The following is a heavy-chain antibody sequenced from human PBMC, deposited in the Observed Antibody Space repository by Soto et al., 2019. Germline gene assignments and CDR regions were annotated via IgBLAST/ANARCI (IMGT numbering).Heavy chain of an antibody. CDR2: ITSNSAI. Sequence: GGSLRLSXTASGFTFSSFTMNWVRQAPGKGLEWVSSITSNSAIYYADSVKGRFTISRDNAKNSLYLQMNSLRAEDTAVYYCARVITSSGWYEDYWGQGTLVTVSS. J-gene: IGHJ4*02. CDR1: GFTFSSFT. V-gene: IGHV3-48*01. CDR3: ARVITSSGWYEDY. D-gene: IGHD6-19*01.